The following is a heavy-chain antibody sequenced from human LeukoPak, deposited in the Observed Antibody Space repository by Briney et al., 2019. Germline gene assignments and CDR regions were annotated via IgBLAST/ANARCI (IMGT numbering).Heavy chain of an antibody. CDR2: ISGSGGST. CDR1: GFTFSSYA. CDR3: AKDLRGYSYDVYYYYYMDV. D-gene: IGHD5-18*01. Sequence: GGSLILSCAASGFTFSSYAMSWVRQAPGKGLEWVSAISGSGGSTYYADSVKGRFTISRDNSKNTLYLQMNSLRAEDTAVYYCAKDLRGYSYDVYYYYYMDVWGKGTTVTVSS. J-gene: IGHJ6*03. V-gene: IGHV3-23*01.